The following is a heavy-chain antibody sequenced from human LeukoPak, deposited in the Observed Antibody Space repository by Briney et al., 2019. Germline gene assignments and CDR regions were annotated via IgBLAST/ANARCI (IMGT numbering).Heavy chain of an antibody. Sequence: GGSLRLSCAASEFTFSTYWMSWVRQAPGKGLEWVANIKQDGSEKDYADSVKGRFTISRDNAKNSLYLQMNSLRAEDTAVYYCASTSASLRYFDWLFFDYWGQGILVAVTS. J-gene: IGHJ4*02. V-gene: IGHV3-7*01. CDR3: ASTSASLRYFDWLFFDY. CDR2: IKQDGSEK. D-gene: IGHD3-9*01. CDR1: EFTFSTYW.